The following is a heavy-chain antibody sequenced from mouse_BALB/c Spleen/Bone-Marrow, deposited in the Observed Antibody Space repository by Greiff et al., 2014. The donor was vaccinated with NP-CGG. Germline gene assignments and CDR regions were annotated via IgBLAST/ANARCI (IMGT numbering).Heavy chain of an antibody. J-gene: IGHJ2*01. Sequence: EVQLQQPGPGLVKPGASVKISCKASGYSFTGYYMHWVKQSHVKSLEWIGRINPYNGATTYNQNFRDKASLTVDKSSSTAYMELHSLTSEDSAVYYCARSWDYWGQGTTLTVSS. V-gene: IGHV1-18*01. CDR1: GYSFTGYY. D-gene: IGHD4-1*01. CDR3: ARSWDY. CDR2: INPYNGAT.